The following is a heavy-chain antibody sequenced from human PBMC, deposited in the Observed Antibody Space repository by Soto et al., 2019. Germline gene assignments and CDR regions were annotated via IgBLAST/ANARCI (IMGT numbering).Heavy chain of an antibody. D-gene: IGHD1-7*01. CDR1: GLTVSSKY. CDR3: AIEGAGPETTIYYGMDV. Sequence: EVQLVESGGGLVQPGVSLRLSCVASGLTVSSKYMSWVRQAPGKGLEWVSVVYSGGSTYYADSVKGRFTISRDNSKNTLHLQMNSLRAEDTAVYYCAIEGAGPETTIYYGMDVWGQGTTVTVSS. J-gene: IGHJ6*02. V-gene: IGHV3-66*01. CDR2: VYSGGST.